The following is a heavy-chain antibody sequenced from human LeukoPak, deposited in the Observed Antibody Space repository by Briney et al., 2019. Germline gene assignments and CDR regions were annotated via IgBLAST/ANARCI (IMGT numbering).Heavy chain of an antibody. CDR1: GFTFSSYW. D-gene: IGHD3-3*01. CDR2: ISSRGDTI. CDR3: VRDRNGYYSFDY. V-gene: IGHV3-11*01. Sequence: PGGSLRLSCAASGFTFSSYWMSWIRQAPGKGLEWVSYISSRGDTIYYAASVRGRFTISRDNAERSLYLQMNGLRVEDTAVYYCVRDRNGYYSFDYWGQGILVTVSS. J-gene: IGHJ4*02.